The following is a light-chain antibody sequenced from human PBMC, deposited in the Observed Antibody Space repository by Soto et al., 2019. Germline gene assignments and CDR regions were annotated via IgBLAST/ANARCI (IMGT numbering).Light chain of an antibody. CDR2: DAS. J-gene: IGKJ4*01. V-gene: IGKV3-11*01. Sequence: EIVLTQSPATLSLSPGEGATLSCRASQSVSSYLAWYQQKPGQAPRLLIYDASNRATGIPARFSGSGSGTDFTLTIISLEPEDFAVYYCQQRSYWLTFGGGTKVEI. CDR3: QQRSYWLT. CDR1: QSVSSY.